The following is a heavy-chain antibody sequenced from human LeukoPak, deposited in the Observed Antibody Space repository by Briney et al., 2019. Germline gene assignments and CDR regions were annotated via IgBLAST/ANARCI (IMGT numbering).Heavy chain of an antibody. V-gene: IGHV3-23*01. CDR3: AKDLDYTTYRYYFDY. D-gene: IGHD4-11*01. CDR1: GFTFNSYA. J-gene: IGHJ4*02. CDR2: ISGSGGGT. Sequence: GGSLRLSCAASGFTFNSYAMSWVRQAPEKGLEWVATISGSGGGTYYADSVKGRFTISRDNSRNTLYLQMNSLRADDTAVYYCAKDLDYTTYRYYFDYWGQGTLVTVSS.